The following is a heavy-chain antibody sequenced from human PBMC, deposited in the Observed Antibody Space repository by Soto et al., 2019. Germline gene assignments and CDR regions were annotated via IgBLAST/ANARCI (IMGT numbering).Heavy chain of an antibody. D-gene: IGHD3-10*01. J-gene: IGHJ4*02. CDR2: IRRRDKNYAT. V-gene: IGHV3-73*02. CDR3: TRPFDGSHYFSPDFDY. Sequence: EVQLVESGGDLVQPGGSLKLSCAASGFTFSGSAMHWVRQASGKGLEWVGHIRRRDKNYATVYSASVKGRFIISRDDSKNTAYLQMTSLKTDDTAVYYCTRPFDGSHYFSPDFDYWGQGTLVTVSS. CDR1: GFTFSGSA.